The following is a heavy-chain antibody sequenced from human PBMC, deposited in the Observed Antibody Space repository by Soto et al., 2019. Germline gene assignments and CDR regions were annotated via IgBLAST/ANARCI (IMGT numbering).Heavy chain of an antibody. CDR1: GYSFTSYW. CDR2: IDPSDSYT. CDR3: ATLSYCSGGSCGYYYGMDV. Sequence: GESLKISCKGSGYSFTSYWISWVRQMPGKGLEWMGRIDPSDSYTNYSPSFQGHVTISADKSISTAYLQWSSLKASDTAMYYCATLSYCSGGSCGYYYGMDVWGQGTTVTV. J-gene: IGHJ6*02. D-gene: IGHD2-15*01. V-gene: IGHV5-10-1*01.